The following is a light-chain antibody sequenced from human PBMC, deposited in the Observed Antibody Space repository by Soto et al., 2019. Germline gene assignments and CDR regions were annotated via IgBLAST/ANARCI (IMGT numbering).Light chain of an antibody. CDR2: EVS. CDR1: SSDVGYYNY. Sequence: QSALTQPASVSGSPGQSITISCTGTSSDVGYYNYVSWYQQHPGKAPKLMIYEVSNRPSGVSNRFSGSKSGNTASLTISGLQAEDEADYYCSSYTSSRAYVFGIGTKVTVL. V-gene: IGLV2-14*01. CDR3: SSYTSSRAYV. J-gene: IGLJ1*01.